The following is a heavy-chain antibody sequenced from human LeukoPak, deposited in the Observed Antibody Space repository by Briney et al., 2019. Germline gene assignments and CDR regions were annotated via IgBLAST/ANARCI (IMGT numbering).Heavy chain of an antibody. CDR2: ISGDGGST. CDR1: GFTFDDYA. J-gene: IGHJ6*02. CDR3: AKPYSSSSSEYYYYYGMDV. D-gene: IGHD6-13*01. V-gene: IGHV3-43*02. Sequence: GESLRLSCAASGFTFDDYAMHWVRQAPGKGLEWVSLISGDGGSTYYADSVKGRFTISRDNSKNSLYLQMNSLRTEDTALYHCAKPYSSSSSEYYYYYGMDVWGQGTTVTVSS.